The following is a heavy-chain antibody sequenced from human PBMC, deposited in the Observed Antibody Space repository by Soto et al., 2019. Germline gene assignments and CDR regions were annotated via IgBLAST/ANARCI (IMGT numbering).Heavy chain of an antibody. J-gene: IGHJ6*02. CDR1: GFSVSTSGVG. D-gene: IGHD2-8*01. Sequence: QITLKESGPTLVKPTQTLTLTCTFSGFSVSTSGVGVGWIRQPPGKALEWLAFIYGDDDKRYSPSLKSRLTITKETSKKKVVLTMTNMDLVDTATYYCAHRRTQEWYGMDVWGQGTTVTVSS. CDR3: AHRRTQEWYGMDV. V-gene: IGHV2-5*02. CDR2: IYGDDDK.